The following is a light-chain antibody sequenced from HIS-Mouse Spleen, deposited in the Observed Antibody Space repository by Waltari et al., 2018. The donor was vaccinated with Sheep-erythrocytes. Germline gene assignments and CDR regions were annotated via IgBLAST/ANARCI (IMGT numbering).Light chain of an antibody. V-gene: IGLV2-11*01. CDR1: SSDVGGYND. CDR3: CSYAGSYNHV. Sequence: QSALTQPRSVSGSPGQSVTISCTGTSSDVGGYNDFSWYQQHPGKAPKLMIYDVSKRPSAVPDRFSGSKSGNTASLTIFGLQAEDEADYYCCSYAGSYNHVFATGTKVTVL. J-gene: IGLJ1*01. CDR2: DVS.